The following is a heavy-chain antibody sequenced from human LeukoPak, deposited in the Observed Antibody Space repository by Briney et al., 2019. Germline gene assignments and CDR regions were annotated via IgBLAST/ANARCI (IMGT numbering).Heavy chain of an antibody. Sequence: SETLSLTCAVSGGSISSSSYYWGWIRQPPGKGLEWIGSIYYSGSTYYNPSLKSRVTISVDTSKNQFSLKLSSVTAADTAVYYCARGRFSGIAAAGRAGAFDIWGQGTMVTVSS. V-gene: IGHV4-39*07. CDR3: ARGRFSGIAAAGRAGAFDI. CDR2: IYYSGST. CDR1: GGSISSSSYY. D-gene: IGHD6-13*01. J-gene: IGHJ3*02.